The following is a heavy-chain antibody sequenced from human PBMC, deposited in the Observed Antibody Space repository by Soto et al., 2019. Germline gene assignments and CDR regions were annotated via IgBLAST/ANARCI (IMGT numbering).Heavy chain of an antibody. Sequence: GGSLRLSCAASGFTSSDYYMSWIRQAPGKGLEYVSYISSSGNTIYNADSVRGRFTISRDNAKNSLYLQMNSLRAEDTAVYYCARDRSSSWYGRGYHYYGMDVWGQGTTVTVSS. CDR1: GFTSSDYY. CDR3: ARDRSSSWYGRGYHYYGMDV. J-gene: IGHJ6*02. V-gene: IGHV3-11*01. D-gene: IGHD6-13*01. CDR2: ISSSGNTI.